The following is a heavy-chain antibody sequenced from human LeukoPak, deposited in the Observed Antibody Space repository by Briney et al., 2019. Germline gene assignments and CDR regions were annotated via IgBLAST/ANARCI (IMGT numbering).Heavy chain of an antibody. V-gene: IGHV4-61*01. CDR1: GGSISSGSYY. J-gene: IGHJ4*02. CDR2: IYYSGST. D-gene: IGHD3-16*01. Sequence: SETLSLTCTVSGGSISSGSYYWSWIRQPPGKGLEWIGYIYYSGSTNYNPSLKSRVTISVDTSKNQFTLKLSSVTAADTAVYYCARGRYGWLPFDYWGQGTLVTVSS. CDR3: ARGRYGWLPFDY.